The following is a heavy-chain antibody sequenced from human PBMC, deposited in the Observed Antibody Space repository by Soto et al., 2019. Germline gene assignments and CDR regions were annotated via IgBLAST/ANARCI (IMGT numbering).Heavy chain of an antibody. CDR3: ARAVVVPAGDYYYYYIDV. CDR2: INPNSGGT. Sequence: QVQLVQSGAEVKKPGASVKVSCKASGYTFTGYYMHWVRQAPGQGLEWMGWINPNSGGTNYAQKFQCWVTMTRDTSISTAYMELSRLRSDDTAVYYCARAVVVPAGDYYYYYIDVWGKGTTVTVSS. CDR1: GYTFTGYY. J-gene: IGHJ6*03. V-gene: IGHV1-2*04. D-gene: IGHD2-2*01.